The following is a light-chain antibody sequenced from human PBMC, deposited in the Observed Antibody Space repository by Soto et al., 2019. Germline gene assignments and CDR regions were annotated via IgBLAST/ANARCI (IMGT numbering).Light chain of an antibody. CDR3: VLYMRSGIRV. Sequence: QTVVTQEPSFSVSPGGTVTLTCGLSSGSVSTSYYPSWYQQTPGQAPRTLIYSTNTRSSGVPDRFSGSILGNKAALTITGAQADDESDYYCVLYMRSGIRVFGGGTKVTVL. V-gene: IGLV8-61*01. CDR2: STN. J-gene: IGLJ3*02. CDR1: SGSVSTSYY.